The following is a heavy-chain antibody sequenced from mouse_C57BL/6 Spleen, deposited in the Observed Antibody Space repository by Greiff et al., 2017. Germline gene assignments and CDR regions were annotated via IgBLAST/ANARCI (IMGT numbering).Heavy chain of an antibody. CDR3: TRGCDYSLDAMDY. CDR1: GFTFSSYT. J-gene: IGHJ4*01. V-gene: IGHV5-9*01. Sequence: EVQLVESGGGLVKPGGSLKLSCAASGFTFSSYTMSWVRQTPEKRLEWVATISGGGGNTYYPARVKGRFTISRDNAKNTLYLQMSSLRSEDTALYYCTRGCDYSLDAMDYWGQGTSVTVSS. D-gene: IGHD2-4*01. CDR2: ISGGGGNT.